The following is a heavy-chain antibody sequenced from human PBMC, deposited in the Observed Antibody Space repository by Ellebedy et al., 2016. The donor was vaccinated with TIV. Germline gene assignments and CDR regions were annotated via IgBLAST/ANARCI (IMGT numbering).Heavy chain of an antibody. CDR2: ISYSGST. CDR1: GGSISPYY. J-gene: IGHJ6*02. V-gene: IGHV4-59*01. Sequence: MPSETLSLTCTVSGGSISPYYWSWIRQPPGKGLEWIGYISYSGSTNYNPSLKSRVTISVDTSKNQFSLRLSSVTAADTAVYYCASSGTFYYGMDVWGQGTTVTVSS. CDR3: ASSGTFYYGMDV. D-gene: IGHD3-10*01.